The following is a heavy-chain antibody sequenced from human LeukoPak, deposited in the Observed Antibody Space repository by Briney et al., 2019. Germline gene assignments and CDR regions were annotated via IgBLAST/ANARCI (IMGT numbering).Heavy chain of an antibody. J-gene: IGHJ2*01. V-gene: IGHV4-39*07. CDR3: ARVMVTIEMGTWNWYFDL. CDR1: GGSISDSSYY. Sequence: SETLSLTCTVSGGSISDSSYYWGWIRQPPGKGLEWIASIYYSGDTYYTPSLKSRVTISVDTSQNQFSLKLTSVTAADTAMYFCARVMVTIEMGTWNWYFDLWGRGTLVPVSS. D-gene: IGHD2-21*02. CDR2: IYYSGDT.